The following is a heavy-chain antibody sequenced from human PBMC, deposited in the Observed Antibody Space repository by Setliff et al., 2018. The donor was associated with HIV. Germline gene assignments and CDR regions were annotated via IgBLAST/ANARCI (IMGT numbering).Heavy chain of an antibody. CDR3: ARGHCSGTNCYGVDYYGMDV. D-gene: IGHD2-2*01. V-gene: IGHV4-4*02. J-gene: IGHJ6*02. Sequence: SETLSLTCAVSGGSISSDNWWTWVRQAPGKGLEWIGEIYHSEYTNYNPSLKSRVSMSVDKSKNQFSVKLTSVTAADTAVYYCARGHCSGTNCYGVDYYGMDVWGQGTTVTV. CDR2: IYHSEYT. CDR1: GGSISSDNW.